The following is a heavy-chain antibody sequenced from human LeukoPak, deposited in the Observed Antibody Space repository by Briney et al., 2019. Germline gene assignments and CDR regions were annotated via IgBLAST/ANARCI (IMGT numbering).Heavy chain of an antibody. CDR3: AKGGDFNTAMPFDY. Sequence: PGRSLRLSCAASGFTFDDYAMHWVRQAPGKGLEWVSGISWNSGSIGYADSVKGRFTISRDNAKNSLYLQMNSLRAEDTALYYCAKGGDFNTAMPFDYWGQGTLVTVSS. D-gene: IGHD5-18*01. CDR2: ISWNSGSI. CDR1: GFTFDDYA. J-gene: IGHJ4*02. V-gene: IGHV3-9*01.